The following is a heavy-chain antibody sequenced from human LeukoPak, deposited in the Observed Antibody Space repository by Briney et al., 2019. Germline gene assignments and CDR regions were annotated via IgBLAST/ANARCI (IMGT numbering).Heavy chain of an antibody. D-gene: IGHD2-2*01. CDR1: GDSVSSNSVT. Sequence: SQTLSLTCAISGDSVSSNSVTWNWIRQSPSRGLEWLGRTYYRSTWYNDYAVSVRGRITVNPDTSKNQFSLLLNSVTPEDTAVYYCAGRLTQYDCFDPWGQGILVTVSS. J-gene: IGHJ5*02. V-gene: IGHV6-1*01. CDR2: TYYRSTWYN. CDR3: AGRLTQYDCFDP.